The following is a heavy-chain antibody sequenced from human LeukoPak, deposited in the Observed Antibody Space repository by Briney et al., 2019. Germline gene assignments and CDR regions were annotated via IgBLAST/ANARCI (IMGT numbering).Heavy chain of an antibody. V-gene: IGHV1-2*02. CDR2: INPNSGGT. J-gene: IGHJ4*02. D-gene: IGHD2-15*01. CDR1: GYTFTGYY. CDR3: ARDPYCSGGSCYSDFDY. Sequence: GASVKVSCKASGYTFTGYYMHWVRQAPGQGLEWMGWINPNSGGTNYAQKLQGRVTMTTDTSTSTAYMELRSLRSDDTAVYYCARDPYCSGGSCYSDFDYWGQGTLVTVSS.